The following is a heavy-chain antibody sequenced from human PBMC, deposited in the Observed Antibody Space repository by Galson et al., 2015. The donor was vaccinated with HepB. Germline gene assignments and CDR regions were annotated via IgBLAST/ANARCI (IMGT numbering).Heavy chain of an antibody. J-gene: IGHJ4*02. V-gene: IGHV3-23*01. CDR1: GFPLSSYA. D-gene: IGHD2-2*02. CDR3: GKDQRYTNDLRDVDY. Sequence: SLRHSRSASGFPLSSYAPTWVRPAPGEGLGWGSSIAGGGGGRYYADPPNGRVTTARANSKNTLYLQMNSLRAEDTAVYYCGKDQRYTNDLRDVDYWGQGSLVTVSS. CDR2: IAGGGGGR.